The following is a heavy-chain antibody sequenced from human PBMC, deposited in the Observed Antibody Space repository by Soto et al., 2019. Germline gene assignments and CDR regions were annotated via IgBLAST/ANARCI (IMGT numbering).Heavy chain of an antibody. D-gene: IGHD1-26*01. CDR2: INHSGST. Sequence: QVQLQQWGAGLLKPSETLSLTCAVYGASFSGYYWSWIRQPPGKGLEWIGEINHSGSTNYNPSLKSRVTIPVDTSKTQFSLKLSSVTAAYTAVYYCARGRLGGAADWGQGTLVTVSS. J-gene: IGHJ4*02. CDR3: ARGRLGGAAD. CDR1: GASFSGYY. V-gene: IGHV4-34*01.